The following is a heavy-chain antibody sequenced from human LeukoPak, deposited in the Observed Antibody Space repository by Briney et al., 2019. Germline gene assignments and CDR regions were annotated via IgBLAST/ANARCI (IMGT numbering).Heavy chain of an antibody. D-gene: IGHD5-18*01. CDR2: INHSGST. CDR3: ARGFRREWIKLWVHDY. CDR1: GGSISSGGYS. J-gene: IGHJ4*02. V-gene: IGHV4-30-2*01. Sequence: SQTLSLTCAVSGGSISSGGYSWSWIRQPPGKGLEWIGEINHSGSTNYNPSLKSRVTISVDTSKNQFSLKLSSVTAADTAVYYCARGFRREWIKLWVHDYWGQGTLVTVSS.